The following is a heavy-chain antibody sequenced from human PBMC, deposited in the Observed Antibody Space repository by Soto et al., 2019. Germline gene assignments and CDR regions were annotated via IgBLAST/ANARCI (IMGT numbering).Heavy chain of an antibody. CDR3: ARGDHRWLQLWYFDL. CDR1: GGTFSSYT. CDR2: IIPIFGTA. D-gene: IGHD1-1*01. V-gene: IGHV1-69*12. Sequence: QVQLVQSGAEVKKPGSSVTVSCKASGGTFSSYTISWVRQAPGQGLEWMGGIIPIFGTANYAQKFQGRVTTTADESTSTALMELSSLRSEDTAVYYCARGDHRWLQLWYFDLWGRGTLVTVSS. J-gene: IGHJ2*01.